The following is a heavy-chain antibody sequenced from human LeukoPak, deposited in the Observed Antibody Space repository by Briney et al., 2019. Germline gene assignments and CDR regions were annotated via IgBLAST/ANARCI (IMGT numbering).Heavy chain of an antibody. V-gene: IGHV1-3*01. Sequence: ASVKVSCKASGYTFTSYAMHWVRQAPGQRLEWMGWINAGNDNTKYSQKFQDRVTLTRDTSASTAYMELNSLSSEDTAVYYCARVPLDDASGHYYPHWGQGTLVTVSS. CDR3: ARVPLDDASGHYYPH. CDR1: GYTFTSYA. D-gene: IGHD3-22*01. CDR2: INAGNDNT. J-gene: IGHJ1*01.